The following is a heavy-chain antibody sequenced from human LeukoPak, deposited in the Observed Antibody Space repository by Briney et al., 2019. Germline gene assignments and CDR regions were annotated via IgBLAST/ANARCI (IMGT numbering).Heavy chain of an antibody. CDR3: ARTTMVRGTYYMDV. J-gene: IGHJ6*03. CDR2: FYYSGST. Sequence: PSETLSLTCTVSGGSISSSNYYWGWIRQPPGKGLEWIGSFYYSGSTFYNPSLKSRVTISVDTSKNQFSLKLSSVTAADTAVYYCARTTMVRGTYYMDVWGKGTTVTISS. CDR1: GGSISSSNYY. V-gene: IGHV4-39*07. D-gene: IGHD3-10*01.